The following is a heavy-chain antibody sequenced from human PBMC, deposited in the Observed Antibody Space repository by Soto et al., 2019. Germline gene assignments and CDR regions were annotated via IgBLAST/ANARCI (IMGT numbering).Heavy chain of an antibody. CDR2: IIPIFGTA. D-gene: IGHD3-3*01. Sequence: SVKVSCKASGGTFSSYAISWVRQAPGQGLEWMGGIIPIFGTANYAQKSQGRVTSTADKSTGTAYMELSRLRSEDTAVYYCARATVLRFLEWFRGADANCYGMDVCGEGTKVTVSS. CDR1: GGTFSSYA. CDR3: ARATVLRFLEWFRGADANCYGMDV. J-gene: IGHJ6*04. V-gene: IGHV1-69*06.